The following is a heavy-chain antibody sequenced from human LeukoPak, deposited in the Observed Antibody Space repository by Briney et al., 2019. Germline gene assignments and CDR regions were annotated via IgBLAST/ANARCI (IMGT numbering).Heavy chain of an antibody. CDR1: GFTLSSYW. CDR2: INSDGSST. CDR3: ARDYGDYSYYFDY. J-gene: IGHJ4*02. V-gene: IGHV3-74*01. D-gene: IGHD4-17*01. Sequence: GGSLRLSCAASGFTLSSYWMHWVRHAPGKGLVWVSRINSDGSSTSYADSVKGRFTISRDNAKNTLYLQMNSLRAEDTAVYYCARDYGDYSYYFDYWGQGTLVTVSS.